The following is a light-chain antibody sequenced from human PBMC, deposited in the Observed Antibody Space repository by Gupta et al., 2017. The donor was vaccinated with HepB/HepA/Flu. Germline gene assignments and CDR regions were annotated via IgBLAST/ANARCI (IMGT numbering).Light chain of an antibody. Sequence: DIQMTQSPSSLSASVGDRVTITCRASQDISSWLAWYQQKPEKAPKSLIYVASSLQSGVPSRFSGSGSGTNFTLTISSLQPEDFASYYCQQYKNYPRTFGQGTKVEIK. V-gene: IGKV1D-16*01. CDR2: VAS. J-gene: IGKJ1*01. CDR1: QDISSW. CDR3: QQYKNYPRT.